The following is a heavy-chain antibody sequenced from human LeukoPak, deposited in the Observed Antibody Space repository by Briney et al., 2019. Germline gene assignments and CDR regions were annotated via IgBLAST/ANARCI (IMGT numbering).Heavy chain of an antibody. CDR1: GYTFTGYY. CDR2: FNPDSGGT. V-gene: IGHV1-2*02. D-gene: IGHD6-13*01. Sequence: ASVKVSCKASGYTFTGYYMHWVRQAPGRGLEWMGWFNPDSGGTHYAQKFQGRVTMTRDTSISTAYMELNRLRSDDTAAYYCARQQQLLDYWGQGTLVTVSS. J-gene: IGHJ4*02. CDR3: ARQQQLLDY.